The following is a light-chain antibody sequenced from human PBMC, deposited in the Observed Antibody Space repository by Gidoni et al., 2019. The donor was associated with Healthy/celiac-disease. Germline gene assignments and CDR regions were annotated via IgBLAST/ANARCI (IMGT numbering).Light chain of an antibody. Sequence: QSVLTQPPSVSGAPGQRVTISCTGSSSNIGAGSAVHWYQQLPGTAPKLLIYGNSNRPSGVPDRFSGSKSGTSASLAITGLQAEDEADYYCQSYDSSLRRVFGTGTKVTVL. V-gene: IGLV1-40*01. CDR2: GNS. CDR1: SSNIGAGSA. CDR3: QSYDSSLRRV. J-gene: IGLJ1*01.